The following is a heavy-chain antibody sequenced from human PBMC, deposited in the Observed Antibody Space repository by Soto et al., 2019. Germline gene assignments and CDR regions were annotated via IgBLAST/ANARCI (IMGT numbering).Heavy chain of an antibody. CDR1: GFTFSSYG. V-gene: IGHV3-30*18. Sequence: QVQLVESGGGVVQPGRSLRLSCAASGFTFSSYGMHWVRQAPGKGLEWVAVISYDGSNKYYADSVKGRFTISRDNSKNTLYLQMNSLRAEDTAVYYCAKDAPKYGGYYYYGMDVWGQGTTVTVSS. J-gene: IGHJ6*02. D-gene: IGHD4-17*01. CDR3: AKDAPKYGGYYYYGMDV. CDR2: ISYDGSNK.